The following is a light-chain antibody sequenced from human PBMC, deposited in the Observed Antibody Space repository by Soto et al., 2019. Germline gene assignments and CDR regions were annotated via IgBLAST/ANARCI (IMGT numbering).Light chain of an antibody. J-gene: IGKJ5*01. V-gene: IGKV3-11*01. CDR1: QRVGNS. CDR3: HQRYNWPRVT. Sequence: EIVLTQSPGTRSLSPGERATLSCRASQRVGNSLAWYQQKPGQPPRLLIYDVSNRATGIPARFSGSGSGPDFTLTITSLEPEDFAVYFCHQRYNWPRVTFGQGTRLEIK. CDR2: DVS.